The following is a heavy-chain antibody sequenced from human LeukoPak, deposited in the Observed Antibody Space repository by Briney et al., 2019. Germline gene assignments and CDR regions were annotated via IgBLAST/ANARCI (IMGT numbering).Heavy chain of an antibody. CDR3: AKRGVVIRVFLVGFHKEAYYFDS. V-gene: IGHV3-23*01. J-gene: IGHJ4*02. CDR2: LSGSGGGT. CDR1: GITLSNYG. D-gene: IGHD3-10*01. Sequence: QSGGSLRLSCAVSGITLSNYGMSWVRQAPGKGLEWVAGLSGSGGGTNYADSVQGRFTIPRDNPKNTLYLQMNSLRAEDTAVYFCAKRGVVIRVFLVGFHKEAYYFDSWGQGALVTVSS.